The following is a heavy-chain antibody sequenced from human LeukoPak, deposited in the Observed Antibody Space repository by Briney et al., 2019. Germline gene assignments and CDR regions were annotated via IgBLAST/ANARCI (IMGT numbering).Heavy chain of an antibody. V-gene: IGHV3-23*01. CDR1: GFTFSNYA. CDR2: ISSSGGST. D-gene: IGHD3-22*01. CDR3: AKGRTAMIVVVTIWESSDDY. J-gene: IGHJ4*02. Sequence: PGGSLRLSCAASGFTFSNYAMSWVRQAPGKGREWVSAISSSGGSTYYADSVKGRFTISRDNSKNTLYLQMNSLRAEDTAVYYCAKGRTAMIVVVTIWESSDDYWGQGTVVTLSS.